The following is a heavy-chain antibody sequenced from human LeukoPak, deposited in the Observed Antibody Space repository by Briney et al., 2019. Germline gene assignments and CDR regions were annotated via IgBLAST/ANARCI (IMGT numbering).Heavy chain of an antibody. CDR3: AKADSSGYYLLAGRTNPFDY. CDR1: GFIFGDNW. Sequence: GGSLTLSCVASGFIFGDNWMGWVRQAPGKGLEWVANINPHGTEKYYADSLEGRFSVSRDNAKNSVYLQMNSLRAEDTAVYYCAKADSSGYYLLAGRTNPFDYWGQGTLVTVSS. V-gene: IGHV3-7*03. J-gene: IGHJ4*02. D-gene: IGHD3-22*01. CDR2: INPHGTEK.